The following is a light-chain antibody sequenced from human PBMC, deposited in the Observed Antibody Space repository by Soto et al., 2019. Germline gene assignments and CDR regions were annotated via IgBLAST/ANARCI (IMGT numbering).Light chain of an antibody. CDR2: AAS. J-gene: IGKJ4*01. CDR3: QKYNSAPLT. V-gene: IGKV1-27*01. Sequence: DIQMTQSPSSLSASVGDRVTITCRASQGISNYVAWDQQKPVKVPKLLIYAASTLPSGVPSRFSGSASGTDFTLTISSLQPEDVGTYYCQKYNSAPLTFGGGTKVEIK. CDR1: QGISNY.